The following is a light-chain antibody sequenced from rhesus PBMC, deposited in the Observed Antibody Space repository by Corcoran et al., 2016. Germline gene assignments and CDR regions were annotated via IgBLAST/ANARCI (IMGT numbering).Light chain of an antibody. Sequence: DIVLTQSPGSLAVSPGQRATITCRASESVSVFGVNLIHWYQPKPGQPPKHLIYSRLNKDTGVPASFICSGSWTDFTLPISHVEANDGADYYCLRSKHSYSFGPGTKVEVE. CDR1: ESVSVFGVNL. CDR3: LRSKHSYS. CDR2: SRL. J-gene: IGKJ2*01. V-gene: IGKV7-13*01.